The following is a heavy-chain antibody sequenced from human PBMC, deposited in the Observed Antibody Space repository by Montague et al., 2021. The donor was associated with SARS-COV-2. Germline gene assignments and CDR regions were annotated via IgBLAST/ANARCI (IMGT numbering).Heavy chain of an antibody. CDR2: ISQGGNT. Sequence: SETLSLTCAVSGGSFSPCYWSWIRQPPGKGLEWIGEISQGGNTKYNPSLQSRVSISLDTSRNQFSLKVSSVTAADTAIYYCARLGDGIVPSPILGLGPYYSFYYMDVWGKGTTVTVSS. CDR3: ARLGDGIVPSPILGLGPYYSFYYMDV. J-gene: IGHJ6*03. D-gene: IGHD2-2*02. V-gene: IGHV4-34*01. CDR1: GGSFSPCY.